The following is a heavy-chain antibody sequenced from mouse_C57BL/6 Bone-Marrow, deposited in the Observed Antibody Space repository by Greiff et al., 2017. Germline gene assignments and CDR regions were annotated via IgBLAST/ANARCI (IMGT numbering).Heavy chain of an antibody. CDR1: GYSITSGYY. CDR3: ARSGIYYYCSRVFYWYCDV. V-gene: IGHV3-6*01. Sequence: EVQVVESGPGLVKPSQSLSLTCSVTGYSITSGYYWNWIRQFPGNKLEWMGYISYDGSYNYNPSLKNRIYIARNTSKNQFFLKLDSVTTEDTATYYCARSGIYYYCSRVFYWYCDVWGTGTTVTVSS. J-gene: IGHJ1*03. D-gene: IGHD1-1*01. CDR2: ISYDGSY.